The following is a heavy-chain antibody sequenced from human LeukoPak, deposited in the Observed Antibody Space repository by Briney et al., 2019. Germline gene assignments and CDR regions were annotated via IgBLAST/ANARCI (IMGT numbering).Heavy chain of an antibody. D-gene: IGHD5-18*01. V-gene: IGHV3-23*01. CDR1: GFTFSSYA. CDR2: ISGSGGST. CDR3: AKDIVPSAFNKNSYLPYYFDY. Sequence: GGSLRLSCAASGFTFSSYAMSWVRQTPGKGLEWVSVISGSGGSTHYADSVKGRFTISRDNSKNTLYLQMNSLRAEDTAVYYCAKDIVPSAFNKNSYLPYYFDYWGQGTLVTVSS. J-gene: IGHJ4*02.